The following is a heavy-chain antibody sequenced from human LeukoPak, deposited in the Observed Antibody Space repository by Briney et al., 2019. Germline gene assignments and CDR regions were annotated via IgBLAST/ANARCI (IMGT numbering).Heavy chain of an antibody. CDR1: GFTFVDYA. CDR3: ARGPPARSSYWYFDL. J-gene: IGHJ2*01. V-gene: IGHV3-20*04. D-gene: IGHD6-19*01. CDR2: VNWNGGYT. Sequence: AGSLTLSCTASGFTFVDYAMTLVRQAPGTGLEWVSAVNWNGGYTYYADSVKGRFPISRDDAKNSLYVQMNSLRAEDTALYYCARGPPARSSYWYFDLWGRGTLVTVSS.